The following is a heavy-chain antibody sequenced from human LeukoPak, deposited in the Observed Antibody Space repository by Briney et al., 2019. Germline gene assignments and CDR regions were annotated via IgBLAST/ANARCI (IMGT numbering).Heavy chain of an antibody. Sequence: GGSLRLSCAASGFTFSSYAMHWVRQAPGKGLEWVAVISYDGSNKYYADSVKGRFTISRDNSKNTLYLQMNSLRAEDTAVYYCARDRYLGTGYYYYYGMDVWGQGTTVTVSS. D-gene: IGHD3/OR15-3a*01. CDR3: ARDRYLGTGYYYYYGMDV. V-gene: IGHV3-30-3*01. CDR2: ISYDGSNK. CDR1: GFTFSSYA. J-gene: IGHJ6*02.